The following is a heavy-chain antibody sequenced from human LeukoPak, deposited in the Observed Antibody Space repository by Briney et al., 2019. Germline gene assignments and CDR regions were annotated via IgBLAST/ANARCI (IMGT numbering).Heavy chain of an antibody. Sequence: SETLSLTCTVSGGSISSYYWSWIRQPPGKGLEWIGYIYYSGSTNYNPSLKSRVTISVDTSKNQFSLKLSSVTAADTAVYYCARDGSSDERAFDIWGQGTMVTVSS. V-gene: IGHV4-59*01. CDR3: ARDGSSDERAFDI. D-gene: IGHD2-2*01. CDR2: IYYSGST. J-gene: IGHJ3*02. CDR1: GGSISSYY.